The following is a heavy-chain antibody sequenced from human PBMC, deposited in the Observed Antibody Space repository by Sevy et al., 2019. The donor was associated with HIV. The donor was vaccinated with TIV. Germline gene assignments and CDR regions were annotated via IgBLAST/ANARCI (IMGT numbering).Heavy chain of an antibody. CDR1: GFSLNSFW. CDR2: INQNGSVT. CDR3: VRAVATNGSF. V-gene: IGHV3-7*01. D-gene: IGHD2-15*01. Sequence: GGSLRLSCAASGFSLNSFWMNWVRHTPGKGLEWVANINQNGSVTYYVDSVKGRFTISRDNSRNLLYLQMTSLRVEDTALYYCVRAVATNGSFWGQGTLVTVSS. J-gene: IGHJ4*02.